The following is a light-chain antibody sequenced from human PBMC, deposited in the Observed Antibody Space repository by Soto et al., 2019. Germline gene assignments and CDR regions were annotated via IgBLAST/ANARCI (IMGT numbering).Light chain of an antibody. J-gene: IGLJ3*02. Sequence: QSALTQPASVSGSPGQSITISCTGTSSDVGGYNYVSWYQQHPGKAPKLIISEVNHRPSGVSNRFSGSKSGNTASLTISGLQAEDEADYYCCSYAGRYTRVFGGGTKVTVL. CDR3: CSYAGRYTRV. CDR2: EVN. V-gene: IGLV2-14*01. CDR1: SSDVGGYNY.